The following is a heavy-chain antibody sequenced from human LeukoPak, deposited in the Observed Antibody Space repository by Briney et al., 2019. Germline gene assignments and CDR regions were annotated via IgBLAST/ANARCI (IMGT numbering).Heavy chain of an antibody. CDR3: ARGNIAAAGTN. D-gene: IGHD6-13*01. V-gene: IGHV1-2*06. CDR2: INPNSGGT. Sequence: GASVKVSCXASGYTFTGYYVHWVRQAPGQGLEWMGRINPNSGGTNYAQKFQGRVTMTRDTSISTAYMELSRLRSDDTAVYYCARGNIAAAGTNWGQGTLVTVSS. J-gene: IGHJ4*02. CDR1: GYTFTGYY.